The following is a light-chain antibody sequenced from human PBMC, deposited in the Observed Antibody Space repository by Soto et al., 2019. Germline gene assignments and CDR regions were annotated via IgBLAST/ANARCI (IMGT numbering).Light chain of an antibody. V-gene: IGKV3-11*01. J-gene: IGKJ5*01. CDR2: DAS. CDR1: QSVSSY. Sequence: EIVLTQSPATLSLSPGERSTLSCRASQSVSSYLAWYQQKPGQAPRLLIYDASNRATGIPARFSGSGSGTDFTLTISSLEPEDFAVYYCQQRSNWPLINFGQGTRLEIK. CDR3: QQRSNWPLIN.